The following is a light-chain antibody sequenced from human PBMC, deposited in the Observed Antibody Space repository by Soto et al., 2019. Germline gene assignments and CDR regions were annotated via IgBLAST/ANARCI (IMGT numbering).Light chain of an antibody. V-gene: IGKV3-11*01. Sequence: EFGLTQSQGTLSLSPGERATLSCMASQTVRNNYLAWYQQKPGQAPRLLMYDASKRATGIPARFSGSGSGTDFTLTISSLEPEDFAVYYCQQRDIWPWTFGQGTKVDIK. CDR1: QTVRNNY. J-gene: IGKJ1*01. CDR2: DAS. CDR3: QQRDIWPWT.